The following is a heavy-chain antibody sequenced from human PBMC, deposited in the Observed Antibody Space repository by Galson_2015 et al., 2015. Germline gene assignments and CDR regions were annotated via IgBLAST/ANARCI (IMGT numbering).Heavy chain of an antibody. CDR2: ISWNSGSI. D-gene: IGHD3-3*01. V-gene: IGHV3-9*01. CDR3: AKDTFGVVIMGTFDY. CDR1: GFTFDDYA. Sequence: SLRLSCAASGFTFDDYAMHWVRQAPGKGLEWVSGISWNSGSIGYADSVKGRFTISRDNAKNSLYLQMNSLRAEDTALYYCAKDTFGVVIMGTFDYWGQGTLVAVSS. J-gene: IGHJ4*02.